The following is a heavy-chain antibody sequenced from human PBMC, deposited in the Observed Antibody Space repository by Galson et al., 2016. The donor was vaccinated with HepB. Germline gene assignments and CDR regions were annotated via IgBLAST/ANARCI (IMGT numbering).Heavy chain of an antibody. V-gene: IGHV1-69*13. CDR3: AREGIGYNSSPDAFDI. CDR2: IIPIISTT. CDR1: GGTFSSYG. J-gene: IGHJ3*02. Sequence: SVKVSCKASGGTFSSYGVTWVRQAPGQGLEWMGEIIPIISTTKYAQNFQGRVTITADESTTTAYMELRSLRSEDTAVYYCAREGIGYNSSPDAFDIWGQGTMVTVSS. D-gene: IGHD6-13*01.